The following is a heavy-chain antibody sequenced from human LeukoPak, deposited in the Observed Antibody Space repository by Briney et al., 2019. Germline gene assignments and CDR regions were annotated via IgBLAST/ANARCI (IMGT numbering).Heavy chain of an antibody. V-gene: IGHV3-49*04. J-gene: IGHJ4*02. Sequence: GGSLRLSCAASGFTFSSYSMNWVRQAPGKGLEWVGFIRSKIYGGTPEYAASVKGRFTISRDDSKGIAYLQMDSLKTEDTAVYYCTRDQTPYYWGQGTLVTVSS. CDR1: GFTFSSYS. CDR2: IRSKIYGGTP. CDR3: TRDQTPYY.